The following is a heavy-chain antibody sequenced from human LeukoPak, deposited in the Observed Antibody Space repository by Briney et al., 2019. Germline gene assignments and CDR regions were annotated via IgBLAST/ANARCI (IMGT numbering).Heavy chain of an antibody. CDR1: GGTFSSYA. J-gene: IGHJ6*02. CDR3: ARNYGSGSYSYYYGMDV. Sequence: ASVKVSCKASGGTFSSYAISWARQAPGQGLEWMGRIIPILGIANYAQKFQGRVTITADKSTSTAYMELSSLRSEDTAVYYCARNYGSGSYSYYYGMDVWGQGTTVTVSS. V-gene: IGHV1-69*04. CDR2: IIPILGIA. D-gene: IGHD3-10*01.